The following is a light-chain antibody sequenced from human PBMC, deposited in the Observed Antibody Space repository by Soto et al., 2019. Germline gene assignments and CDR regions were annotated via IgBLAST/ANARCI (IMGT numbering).Light chain of an antibody. V-gene: IGKV1-9*01. CDR2: AAS. Sequence: DIHLTQSPSFLSASVGDRVTITCRASQGIASSLAWYQQKAGKAPKLLIYAASTLESGVPSRFSGSGPGTEFTLTISSLQPEDFAIYYCQQFNSYPLTFGGGTKVELK. CDR3: QQFNSYPLT. CDR1: QGIASS. J-gene: IGKJ4*01.